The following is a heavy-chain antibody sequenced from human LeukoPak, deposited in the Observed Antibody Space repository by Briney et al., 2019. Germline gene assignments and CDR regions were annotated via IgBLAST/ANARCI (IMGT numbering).Heavy chain of an antibody. CDR3: ARGGDILTGYEAFDI. Sequence: PSETLSLTCTVSGGSISSGYWSWLRQPPGKGLEWIGEINHPGSTNYNPSLKSRITISVDTSKNQFSLKLSSLTAADTAVYYCARGGDILTGYEAFDIWGQGTMVTVSS. CDR2: INHPGST. J-gene: IGHJ3*02. D-gene: IGHD3-9*01. CDR1: GGSISSGY. V-gene: IGHV4-34*01.